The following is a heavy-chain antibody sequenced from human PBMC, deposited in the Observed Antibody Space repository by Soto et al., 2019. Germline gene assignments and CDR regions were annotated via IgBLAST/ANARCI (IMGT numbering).Heavy chain of an antibody. CDR3: ARTVYDFWSGYLYYYYMDV. Sequence: PSETLSLTCTVSGGSISSYYWSWIRQPPGKGLEWIGYIYYSGSTNYNPSLKSRVTISADTSKNQFSLKLSSVTAADTAVYYCARTVYDFWSGYLYYYYMDVWGKGTTVTVS. CDR2: IYYSGST. CDR1: GGSISSYY. D-gene: IGHD3-3*01. J-gene: IGHJ6*03. V-gene: IGHV4-59*08.